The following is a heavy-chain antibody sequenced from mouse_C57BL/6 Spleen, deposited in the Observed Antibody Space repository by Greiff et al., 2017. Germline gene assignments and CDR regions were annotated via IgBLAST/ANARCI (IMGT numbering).Heavy chain of an antibody. D-gene: IGHD2-4*01. CDR1: GFNIKDYY. Sequence: VQLQQSGAELVKPGASVKLSCTASGFNIKDYYMHWVKQRTEQGLEWIGRIDPEDGETKSAPKFQGKATITADTSSNTAYLQLSSLTSEDTAVYYCARSEDDYDFFAYWGQGTLVTVSA. CDR2: IDPEDGET. J-gene: IGHJ3*01. V-gene: IGHV14-2*01. CDR3: ARSEDDYDFFAY.